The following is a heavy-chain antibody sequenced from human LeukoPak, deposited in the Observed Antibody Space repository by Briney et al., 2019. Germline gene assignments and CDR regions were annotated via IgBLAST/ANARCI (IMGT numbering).Heavy chain of an antibody. CDR3: AKLSHVVVNPTYFDY. J-gene: IGHJ4*02. CDR2: ISGSGGST. D-gene: IGHD4-23*01. V-gene: IGHV3-23*01. CDR1: GFTCSSYA. Sequence: GGSLRLSCAASGFTCSSYALSWVRQAPGMGLEWVSGISGSGGSTYHADSVRGRFTISRDNSRNTLYLQMNGLRAEDTAVYYCAKLSHVVVNPTYFDYWGQGTLVTVSS.